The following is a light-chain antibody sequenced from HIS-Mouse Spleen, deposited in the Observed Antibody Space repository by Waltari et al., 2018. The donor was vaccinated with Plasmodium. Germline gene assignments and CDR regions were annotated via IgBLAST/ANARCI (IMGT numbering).Light chain of an antibody. Sequence: EIVLTQSPATLSLSPRARSTLSCRASPSVSSYLAWYQQKPGPAPRLLIYDASNTATGIPARFSGSGSGTDFTLTISSLEPEDFAVYYCQQRSNWPSLTFGGGTKVEIK. CDR1: PSVSSY. J-gene: IGKJ4*01. V-gene: IGKV3-11*01. CDR3: QQRSNWPSLT. CDR2: DAS.